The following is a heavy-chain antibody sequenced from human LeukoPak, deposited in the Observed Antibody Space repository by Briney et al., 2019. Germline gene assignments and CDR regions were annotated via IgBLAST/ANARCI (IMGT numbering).Heavy chain of an antibody. CDR1: GYTFTSYD. CDR3: ARAPVVPAASGHYYYYMDV. CDR2: MNPNSGNT. D-gene: IGHD2-2*01. Sequence: ASVKVSCKASGYTFTSYDINWVRQATGQGLEWMGWMNPNSGNTGYAQKFQGRVTMTRNTSISTAYMELSSLRSEDTAVYYCARAPVVPAASGHYYYYMDVTGKGTMFTVSS. J-gene: IGHJ6*03. V-gene: IGHV1-8*01.